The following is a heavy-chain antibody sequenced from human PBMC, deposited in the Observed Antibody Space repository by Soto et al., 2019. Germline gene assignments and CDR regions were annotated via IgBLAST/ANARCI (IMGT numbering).Heavy chain of an antibody. Sequence: ASVKVSCKASGGTFSSYAISWVRQAPGQGLEWMGGIIPIFGTANYAQKFQGRVTITADESTSTAYMELSSLRSEDTAVYYCARLRGDRYSDFWSDYYGMDVWGQGTTVTVSS. V-gene: IGHV1-69*13. CDR3: ARLRGDRYSDFWSDYYGMDV. J-gene: IGHJ6*02. D-gene: IGHD3-3*01. CDR1: GGTFSSYA. CDR2: IIPIFGTA.